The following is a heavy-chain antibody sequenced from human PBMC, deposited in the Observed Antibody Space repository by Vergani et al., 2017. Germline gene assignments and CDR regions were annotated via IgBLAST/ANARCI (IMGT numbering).Heavy chain of an antibody. CDR2: IYYSESP. V-gene: IGHV4-59*01. D-gene: IGHD3-10*01. CDR1: GGSNSGYY. Sequence: QVQLQESGPGLVKPSETLSLTCTVSGGSNSGYYWSWIRQPPGKGLEWIGYIYYSESPNYNPSLKSRVTISVDTSKNQFSLNLSSVTAADTAVFYCARTFGSGSYYSFDYWGQGTLVTVSS. CDR3: ARTFGSGSYYSFDY. J-gene: IGHJ4*02.